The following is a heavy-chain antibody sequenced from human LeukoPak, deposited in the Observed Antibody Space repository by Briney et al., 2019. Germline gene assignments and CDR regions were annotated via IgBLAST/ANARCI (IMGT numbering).Heavy chain of an antibody. V-gene: IGHV4-34*01. CDR3: AGLSSSSAY. CDR2: INHSGST. D-gene: IGHD6-6*01. Sequence: NPSETLSLTCAVYGGSFSGYYWSWIRQPPGKGLEWIGEINHSGSTNYNPSLKSRVTISVDTSKNQFSLKLSSVTATDTAVYYCAGLSSSSAYWGQGTLVTVSS. CDR1: GGSFSGYY. J-gene: IGHJ4*02.